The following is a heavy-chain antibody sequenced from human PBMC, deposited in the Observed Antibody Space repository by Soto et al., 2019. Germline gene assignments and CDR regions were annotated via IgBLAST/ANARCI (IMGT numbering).Heavy chain of an antibody. CDR3: AHSLRDLEDIVVVPAAMIMWTDYYFDY. Sequence: SGPTLVKPTQTLTLTCTFSGFSLSTSGVGVGWIRQPPGKALEWLALIYWDDDKRYSPSLKSRLTITKDTSKNQVVLTMTNMDPVDTATYYCAHSLRDLEDIVVVPAAMIMWTDYYFDYWGQGTLVTVSS. CDR2: IYWDDDK. J-gene: IGHJ4*02. D-gene: IGHD2-2*01. CDR1: GFSLSTSGVG. V-gene: IGHV2-5*02.